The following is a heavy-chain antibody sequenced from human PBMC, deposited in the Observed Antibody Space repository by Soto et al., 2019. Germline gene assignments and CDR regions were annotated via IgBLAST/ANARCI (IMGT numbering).Heavy chain of an antibody. J-gene: IGHJ4*02. CDR1: GFTFSSYA. CDR2: ISYDGSNK. CDR3: ARDPPLSVLVVVATDDF. Sequence: GGSLRLSCAASGFTFSSYAMHWVRQAPGKGLEWVAVISYDGSNKYYADSVKGRFTISRDNSKNTLYLQMNSLRAEDTAVYYCARDPPLSVLVVVATDDFWGQGTLVTVSS. V-gene: IGHV3-30-3*01. D-gene: IGHD2-21*01.